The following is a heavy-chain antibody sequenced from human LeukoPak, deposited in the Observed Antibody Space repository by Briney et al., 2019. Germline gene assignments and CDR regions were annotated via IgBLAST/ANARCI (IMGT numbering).Heavy chain of an antibody. CDR1: GGSISSSSYY. J-gene: IGHJ6*02. CDR2: IYYSGST. V-gene: IGHV4-39*07. D-gene: IGHD3-22*01. Sequence: SETLSLTRTVSGGSISSSSYYWGWIRQPPGKGLEWIGSIYYSGSTYYNPSLKSRVTISVDTSKNQFSLKLSSVTAADTAVYYCARDYYDSSGYYYRPDYYYGMDVWGQGTTVTVSS. CDR3: ARDYYDSSGYYYRPDYYYGMDV.